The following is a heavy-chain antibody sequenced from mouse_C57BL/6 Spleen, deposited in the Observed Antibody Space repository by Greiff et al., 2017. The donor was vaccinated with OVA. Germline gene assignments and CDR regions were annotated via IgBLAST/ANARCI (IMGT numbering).Heavy chain of an antibody. D-gene: IGHD1-1*02. CDR2: ISSGRSTL. Sequence: EVHLVESGGGLVKPGGSLKLSCAASGFTFSDYGMYWVRQAPEQGLEWVAYISSGRSTLYYADTVKGRFTISRDNAKNTLFLQMTSLRSEDTAMYYCANYGYYAMDYWGQGTSVTVSS. CDR1: GFTFSDYG. V-gene: IGHV5-17*01. J-gene: IGHJ4*01. CDR3: ANYGYYAMDY.